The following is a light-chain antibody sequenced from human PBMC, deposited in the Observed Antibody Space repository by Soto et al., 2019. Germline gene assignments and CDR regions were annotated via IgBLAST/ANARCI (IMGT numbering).Light chain of an antibody. V-gene: IGLV4-69*01. CDR1: SGHSSYV. J-gene: IGLJ2*01. CDR3: QTWGTGIHVV. CDR2: LHSDGSH. Sequence: QAVVTQSPSASASLGASVKLTCTLSSGHSSYVIAWHQQQPEKGPRFLMKLHSDGSHTKGDGIPDRFSGSSSGAERYLTISSLQSDDEADYYCQTWGTGIHVVFGGGTKVTVL.